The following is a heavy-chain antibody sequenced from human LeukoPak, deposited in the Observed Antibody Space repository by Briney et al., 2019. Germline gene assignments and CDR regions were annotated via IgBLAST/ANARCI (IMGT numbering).Heavy chain of an antibody. CDR1: GFTFSSYW. V-gene: IGHV3-74*01. Sequence: GGSLRLSCAASGFTFSSYWMHWVRQAPGKGLVWVSRISSDGSSTSYADSVKGRFTISRDNAKNTLYLQMNSLRAEDTAVYYCARVAYYYDSSGYYYDFDYWGQGTLVTVSS. CDR3: ARVAYYYDSSGYYYDFDY. J-gene: IGHJ4*02. CDR2: ISSDGSST. D-gene: IGHD3-22*01.